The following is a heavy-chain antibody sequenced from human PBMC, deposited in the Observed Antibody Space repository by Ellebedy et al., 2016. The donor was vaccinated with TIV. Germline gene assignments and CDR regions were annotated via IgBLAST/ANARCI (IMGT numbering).Heavy chain of an antibody. V-gene: IGHV1-69*04. J-gene: IGHJ5*02. D-gene: IGHD3-22*01. CDR1: GGTFSNYA. CDR2: IVPILDLA. Sequence: AASVKVSCKASGGTFSNYAFSWVRQAPGQGLEWMGRIVPILDLADYAQKFQGRVAITADKSTSTASMELSSLRSEDTAVYSCARGSVYDSSGYYYGGRSDAWGQGSLVTVSS. CDR3: ARGSVYDSSGYYYGGRSDA.